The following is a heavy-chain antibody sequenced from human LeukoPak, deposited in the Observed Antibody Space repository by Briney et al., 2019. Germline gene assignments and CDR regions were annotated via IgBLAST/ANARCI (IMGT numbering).Heavy chain of an antibody. CDR3: AREVFRRNWFDP. J-gene: IGHJ5*02. Sequence: GASVKVSCKASGYTFTSYGINWVRQAPGQGLEWMGWISGYNGNTNYAQKLQGRVTMTTDTSTSTAYMELSRLRSDDTAVYYCAREVFRRNWFDPWGQGTLVTVSS. V-gene: IGHV1-18*01. D-gene: IGHD3-3*01. CDR2: ISGYNGNT. CDR1: GYTFTSYG.